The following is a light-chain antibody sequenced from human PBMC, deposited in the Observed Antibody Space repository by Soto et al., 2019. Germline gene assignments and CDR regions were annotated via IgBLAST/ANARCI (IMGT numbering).Light chain of an antibody. Sequence: EIMMTQSPVTLSVSPGERATLSCRASQSVNCNLAWYQQKPGQAPRLLIYGASTRATGIPDSFIGNGSGTEFTLTASSLQPEDFAVYYCQQYNNWPFTFGPGTKVDIK. CDR3: QQYNNWPFT. V-gene: IGKV3-15*01. CDR1: QSVNCN. CDR2: GAS. J-gene: IGKJ3*01.